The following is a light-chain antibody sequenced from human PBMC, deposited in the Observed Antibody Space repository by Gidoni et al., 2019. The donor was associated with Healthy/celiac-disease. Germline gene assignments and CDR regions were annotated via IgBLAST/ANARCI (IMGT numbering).Light chain of an antibody. CDR1: SGSLASNY. CDR2: EDN. Sequence: NFMLTQPHSVSASPGKTVTISCTRSSGSLASNYVQWYQQRPGSAPPPVIYEDNQRPSRVPDRFSGSIDSSSNSASLTISGLKIEDEADYYCQSYDSSNWVFGGGTKLTVL. V-gene: IGLV6-57*04. CDR3: QSYDSSNWV. J-gene: IGLJ3*02.